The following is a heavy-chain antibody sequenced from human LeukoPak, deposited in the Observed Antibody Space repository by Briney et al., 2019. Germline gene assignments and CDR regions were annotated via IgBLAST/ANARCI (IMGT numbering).Heavy chain of an antibody. J-gene: IGHJ4*02. CDR3: VSFYETY. D-gene: IGHD2/OR15-2a*01. V-gene: IGHV3-74*01. CDR1: GFPFGSYW. CDR2: INSDGGWT. Sequence: PGGSLRLSCVASGFPFGSYWMTWFRKVPGRGLVWVSHINSDGGWTSYADSVKGRFTISKDNAKNTVYLQMNSLRAEDTAVYYCVSFYETYWGRGTLVTVSS.